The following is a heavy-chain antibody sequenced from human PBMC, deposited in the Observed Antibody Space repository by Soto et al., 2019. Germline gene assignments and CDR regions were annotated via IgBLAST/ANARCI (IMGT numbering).Heavy chain of an antibody. CDR2: ISYSGST. Sequence: QVQLQESGPGLVKPSQTLSLTCTVSGGSISSGNYYWSWIRQPPGKGLEWIGFISYSGSTYYSLSLKRRVTISVDTSKNQCSLNMSFVTAADTAVYYCATMGTPATGLYYFDYWGHGTLVTVSS. CDR3: ATMGTPATGLYYFDY. D-gene: IGHD5-18*01. J-gene: IGHJ4*01. V-gene: IGHV4-30-4*01. CDR1: GGSISSGNYY.